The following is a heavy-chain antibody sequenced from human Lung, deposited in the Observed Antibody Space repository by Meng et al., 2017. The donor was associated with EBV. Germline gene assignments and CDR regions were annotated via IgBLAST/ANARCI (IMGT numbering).Heavy chain of an antibody. CDR3: ARDSPLDGYSLLDY. Sequence: QLVQSGSELKQPGASVKVSCRPSGYTFTSYAINWVRQAPGQGPDWMGWIDPNTGNPTYDQGFTGRFVFSLDTSVSTAYLQINSLRADDTAVYYCARDSPLDGYSLLDYWGQGTLVTVSS. CDR1: GYTFTSYA. V-gene: IGHV7-4-1*02. J-gene: IGHJ4*02. D-gene: IGHD5-24*01. CDR2: IDPNTGNP.